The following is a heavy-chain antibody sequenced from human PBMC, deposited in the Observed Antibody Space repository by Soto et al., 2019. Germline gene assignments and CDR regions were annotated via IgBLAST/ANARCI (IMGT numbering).Heavy chain of an antibody. CDR3: VKDSSRWYYFDY. CDR1: GFTFNNFA. J-gene: IGHJ4*02. Sequence: EVQLLESGGALVQPGGSLRLACAASGFTFNNFAMSWVRQAPGKGLEWVSGITASGSFTYYAASVKGRFTISRDNRKNTLSLQIDSLRGEDTASYYCVKDSSRWYYFDYWGPGTLVTVS. CDR2: ITASGSFT. D-gene: IGHD6-13*01. V-gene: IGHV3-23*01.